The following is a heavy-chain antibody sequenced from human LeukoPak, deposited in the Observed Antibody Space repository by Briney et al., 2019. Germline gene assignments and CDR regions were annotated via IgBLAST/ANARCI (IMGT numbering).Heavy chain of an antibody. V-gene: IGHV4-34*01. CDR3: ATQTVGATSGRAFDI. Sequence: KPSETLSLTCAVYGGSFSGYYWSWIRQPPGKGLEWIGEINHSGSTNYNPPLKSRATISVDTSKNQFSLKLSSVTAADTAVYYCATQTVGATSGRAFDIWGQGTMVTVSS. CDR1: GGSFSGYY. CDR2: INHSGST. J-gene: IGHJ3*02. D-gene: IGHD1-26*01.